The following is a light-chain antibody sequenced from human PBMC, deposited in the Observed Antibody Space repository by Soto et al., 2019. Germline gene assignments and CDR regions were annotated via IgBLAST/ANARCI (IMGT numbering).Light chain of an antibody. Sequence: EIVLTQSPGTLSLSPGEGATLSCRATQSVNSDSLAWYQQKPGLAPRLLIYGASTRASGIPDRFRGSGSGTDFTLTIRRLEPEDFAVYWCQQYGSSLTFGQGTKVDI. V-gene: IGKV3-20*01. CDR2: GAS. CDR3: QQYGSSLT. CDR1: QSVNSDS. J-gene: IGKJ1*01.